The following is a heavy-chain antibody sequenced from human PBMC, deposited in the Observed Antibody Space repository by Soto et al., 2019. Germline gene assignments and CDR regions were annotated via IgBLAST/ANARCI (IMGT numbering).Heavy chain of an antibody. CDR1: GYSFTGYW. J-gene: IGHJ6*02. CDR3: ATGVAAAGIYYYYGMDV. V-gene: IGHV5-51*01. D-gene: IGHD6-13*01. Sequence: GESLRISCKGSGYSFTGYWIGWVRQMPGKGLEWMGIIYPGDSDTRYSPSFQGQVTISADKSISTAYLQWSSLKASDTAMYYCATGVAAAGIYYYYGMDVWGQGTTVTVSS. CDR2: IYPGDSDT.